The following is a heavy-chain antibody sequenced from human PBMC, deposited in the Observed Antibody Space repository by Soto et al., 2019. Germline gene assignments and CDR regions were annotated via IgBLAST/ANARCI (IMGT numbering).Heavy chain of an antibody. CDR1: GFSFTNYA. J-gene: IGHJ4*02. Sequence: GGSLRLSCAASGFSFTNYAMSWVRQAPGKGLEWVSGISGSGSYTYYADSVKGRFTISRDNSKNTLYLQMNSLRAEDTAVYYCARLITMVRGIDSWGQGTLVTVSS. V-gene: IGHV3-23*01. D-gene: IGHD3-10*01. CDR2: ISGSGSYT. CDR3: ARLITMVRGIDS.